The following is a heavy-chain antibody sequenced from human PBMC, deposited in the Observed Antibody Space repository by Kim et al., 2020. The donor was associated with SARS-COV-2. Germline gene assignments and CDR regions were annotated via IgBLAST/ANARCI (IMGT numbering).Heavy chain of an antibody. Sequence: ASVKVSCKASGYTFTSYYMHWVRQAPGQGLEWMGIINPSGGSTSYAQKFQGRVTMTRDTSTSTVYMELSSLRSEDTAVYYCARTAVVVVAATYGMDVWGQGTTVTVAS. CDR1: GYTFTSYY. V-gene: IGHV1-46*01. J-gene: IGHJ6*02. CDR2: INPSGGST. CDR3: ARTAVVVVAATYGMDV. D-gene: IGHD2-15*01.